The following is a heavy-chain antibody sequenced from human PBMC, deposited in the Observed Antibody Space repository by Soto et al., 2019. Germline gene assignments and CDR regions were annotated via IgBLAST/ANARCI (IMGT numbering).Heavy chain of an antibody. CDR1: GYTFSSRG. V-gene: IGHV1-18*01. CDR3: VREAGDYDWYFDL. Sequence: QAQLVQSGPEVKEPGASVKVSCKASGYTFSSRGIYWVRQAPGQGLEWMGWISPHNAKTHYAQSLQGRVTLTTDTSTSTAYMALRSLRSDDTAVYYCVREAGDYDWYFDLWGRGTPVTVSS. D-gene: IGHD4-17*01. CDR2: ISPHNAKT. J-gene: IGHJ2*01.